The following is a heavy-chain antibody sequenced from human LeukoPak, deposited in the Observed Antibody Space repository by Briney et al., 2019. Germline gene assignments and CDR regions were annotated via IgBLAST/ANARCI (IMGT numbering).Heavy chain of an antibody. J-gene: IGHJ4*02. D-gene: IGHD3-22*01. CDR3: ARATGYYYDSSGYLGFDY. V-gene: IGHV4-39*07. Sequence: SETLSLTCTVSGGSISSSSYYWGWIRQPPGKGLEWIGSIYYSGSTYYNPSLKSRVTISVDTSKNQFSLKLSSVTAADTAVYYCARATGYYYDSSGYLGFDYWGQGTLVTVSS. CDR1: GGSISSSSYY. CDR2: IYYSGST.